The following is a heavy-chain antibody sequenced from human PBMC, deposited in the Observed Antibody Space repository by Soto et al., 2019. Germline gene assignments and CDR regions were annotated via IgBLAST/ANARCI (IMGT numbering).Heavy chain of an antibody. V-gene: IGHV6-1*01. CDR3: AREGRVAAAGTSFWFDP. CDR1: GGSVSSNSAA. CDR2: TYYRSKWYN. Sequence: SQTLSLTCAISGGSVSSNSAAWNWIRQSPSRGLEWLGRTYYRSKWYNDYAVSVKSRITINPDTSKNQFSLQLNSVTPEDTAVYYCAREGRVAAAGTSFWFDPWGQGTLVTVSS. D-gene: IGHD6-13*01. J-gene: IGHJ5*02.